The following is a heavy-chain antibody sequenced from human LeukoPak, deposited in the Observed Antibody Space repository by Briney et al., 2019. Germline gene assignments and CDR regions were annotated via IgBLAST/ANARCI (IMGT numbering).Heavy chain of an antibody. CDR2: IYTSGST. CDR3: ARGRLGRARRYYDSSGHPVDY. J-gene: IGHJ4*02. V-gene: IGHV4-4*07. CDR1: GGSISAYH. D-gene: IGHD3-22*01. Sequence: PSETLSLTCSVSGGSISAYHWARIRQPAGKGLEWIGRIYTSGSTDYNPSLKSRVTISVDTSKNQFSLKLSSVTAADTAVYYCARGRLGRARRYYDSSGHPVDYWGQGTLVTVSS.